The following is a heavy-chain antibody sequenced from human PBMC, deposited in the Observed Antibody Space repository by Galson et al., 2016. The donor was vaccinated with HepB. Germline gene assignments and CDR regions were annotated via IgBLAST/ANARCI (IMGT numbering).Heavy chain of an antibody. CDR2: INPNSGGT. CDR1: GYTFTGYY. Sequence: SVKVSCKASGYTFTGYYLHWVRQASGQGLEWMGWINPNSGGTKYAQKFQGWVTMTRDTSISTAYMELSRLTSDDTAVYYCARDNSGAFDIWGQGTMVTVSS. D-gene: IGHD1-26*01. J-gene: IGHJ3*02. CDR3: ARDNSGAFDI. V-gene: IGHV1-2*04.